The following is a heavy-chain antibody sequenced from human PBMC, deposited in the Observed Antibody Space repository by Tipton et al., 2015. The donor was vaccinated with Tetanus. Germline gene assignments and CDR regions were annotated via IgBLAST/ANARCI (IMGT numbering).Heavy chain of an antibody. CDR1: GGSFSNYF. D-gene: IGHD6-19*01. CDR2: ISPSGNT. V-gene: IGHV4-34*01. J-gene: IGHJ4*02. CDR3: ARGSGWADF. Sequence: LRLSCAVYGGSFSNYFWRCIRQPPGKGLEWIGEISPSGNTNYNPSLKSRVTISADTSRNQFSLTLSSVTAADTAVYYCARGSGWADFWGQGTQVTVSS.